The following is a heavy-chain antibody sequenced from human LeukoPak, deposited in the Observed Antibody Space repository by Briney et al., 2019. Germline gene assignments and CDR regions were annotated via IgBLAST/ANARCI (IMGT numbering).Heavy chain of an antibody. Sequence: AHTLSLTCTVSGGSISSYYGSWIRQPPGKGLEGIGYICYSGSTNYNPSLKSRVTISVDTTKNQFSLKLSSVTAADTAVYYCARDFYYFDYWGQGTLVTVSS. CDR2: ICYSGST. D-gene: IGHD3-3*01. J-gene: IGHJ4*02. V-gene: IGHV4-59*01. CDR1: GGSISSYY. CDR3: ARDFYYFDY.